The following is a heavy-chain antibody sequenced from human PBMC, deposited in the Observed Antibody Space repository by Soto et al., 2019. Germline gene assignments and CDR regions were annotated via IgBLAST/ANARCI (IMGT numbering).Heavy chain of an antibody. D-gene: IGHD3-22*01. Sequence: GVSLRLSCAACGFTFSDYYMSWIRQAPWKGLEWVSYISSSSSYTNYADSVKGRFTISRDNAKNSLYLQMNSLRAEDTAVYYCARVLYDSSVLATHIWGQGTMLTVSS. V-gene: IGHV3-11*05. J-gene: IGHJ4*03. CDR3: ARVLYDSSVLATHI. CDR2: ISSSSSYT. CDR1: GFTFSDYY.